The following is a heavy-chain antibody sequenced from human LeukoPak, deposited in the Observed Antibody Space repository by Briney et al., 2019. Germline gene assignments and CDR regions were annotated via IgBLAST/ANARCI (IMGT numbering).Heavy chain of an antibody. Sequence: SQTPSLTCAISGDSVSSNSAAWNWIRQSPSRGLEWLGRTYYRSKWYNDYAVSVKSRITINPDTSKNQFSLQLNSVTPEDTAVYYCARLVVKPKIAVAGHFDYWGQGTLVTVSS. J-gene: IGHJ4*02. V-gene: IGHV6-1*01. D-gene: IGHD6-19*01. CDR2: TYYRSKWYN. CDR3: ARLVVKPKIAVAGHFDY. CDR1: GDSVSSNSAA.